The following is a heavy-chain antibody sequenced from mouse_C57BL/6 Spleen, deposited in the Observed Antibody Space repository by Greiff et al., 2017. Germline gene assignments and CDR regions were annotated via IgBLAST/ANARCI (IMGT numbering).Heavy chain of an antibody. D-gene: IGHD2-5*01. J-gene: IGHJ4*01. CDR3: ARHEERGIYYSNYEGGAMDY. CDR2: FYPGSGRI. V-gene: IGHV1-62-2*01. CDR1: GYTFTEYT. Sequence: QVQLQQSGAELVKPGASVKLSCKASGYTFTEYTIHWVKQRSGQGLEWIGWFYPGSGRIKYNEKFKDKATLTADKSSSTVYMELSRLTSEDSAVYFCARHEERGIYYSNYEGGAMDYWGQGTTVTVSS.